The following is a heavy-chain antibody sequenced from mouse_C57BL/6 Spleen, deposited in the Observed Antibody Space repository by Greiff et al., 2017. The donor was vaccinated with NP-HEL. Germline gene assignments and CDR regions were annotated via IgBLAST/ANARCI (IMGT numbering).Heavy chain of an antibody. CDR1: GYAFTNYL. Sequence: QVQLQQSGAELVRPGTSVKVSCKASGYAFTNYLIEWVKQRPGQGLEWIGVINPGSGGTNYNEKFKGKATLTADKSSSTAYMQLSSLTSEDSAVYFCARGDHYYVSSLFFDYWGQGTTLTVSS. CDR3: ARGDHYYVSSLFFDY. D-gene: IGHD1-1*01. J-gene: IGHJ2*01. V-gene: IGHV1-54*01. CDR2: INPGSGGT.